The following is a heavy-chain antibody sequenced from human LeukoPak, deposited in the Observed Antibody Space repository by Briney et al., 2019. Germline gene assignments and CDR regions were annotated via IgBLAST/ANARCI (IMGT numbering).Heavy chain of an antibody. Sequence: ASVKISCKASGYTFTSYYMHWVRQAPGQGLEWMGIINPSGGSTSYAQKFQGRVTVTRDMSTSTDYMELSSLRSEDTAVYYCARDNSVEDTAWWFDPWGQGTLVTVSS. V-gene: IGHV1-46*01. CDR1: GYTFTSYY. CDR3: ARDNSVEDTAWWFDP. J-gene: IGHJ5*02. D-gene: IGHD4-23*01. CDR2: INPSGGST.